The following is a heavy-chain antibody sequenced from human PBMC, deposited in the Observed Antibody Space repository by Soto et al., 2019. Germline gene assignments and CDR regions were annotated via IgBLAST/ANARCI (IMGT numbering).Heavy chain of an antibody. CDR3: AKDRRAGGNSAFYFDF. Sequence: GGSLRLSCAASGFKFSNYAMSWVRQAPGKGLEWVSLISATGGGTYYADSVKGRFTISRDNSHNTLYLQVHSLTAEDTAVYYCAKDRRAGGNSAFYFDFWGQGAQVTVPS. J-gene: IGHJ4*02. CDR2: ISATGGGT. CDR1: GFKFSNYA. V-gene: IGHV3-23*01. D-gene: IGHD3-16*01.